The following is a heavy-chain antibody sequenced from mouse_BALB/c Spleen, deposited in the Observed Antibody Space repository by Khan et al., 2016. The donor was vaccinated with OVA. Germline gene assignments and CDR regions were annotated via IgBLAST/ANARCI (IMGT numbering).Heavy chain of an antibody. J-gene: IGHJ2*01. CDR1: GYNIKDIY. CDR3: RISTINA. Sequence: EVELVESGAELVKPAASLKLSCTASGYNIKDIYIHWVKQRPEKGLERIRRTDPANGNTKYDPKFQGKATITADTSSNTAYLQLSSLTSEDTAVYYGRISTINAWGQGTTLTVSS. V-gene: IGHV14-3*02. CDR2: TDPANGNT.